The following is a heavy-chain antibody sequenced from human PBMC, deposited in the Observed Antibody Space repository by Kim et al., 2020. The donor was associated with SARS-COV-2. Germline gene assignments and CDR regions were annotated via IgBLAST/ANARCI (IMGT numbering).Heavy chain of an antibody. CDR3: AKVGGQEYYYGSGSYFDY. Sequence: GGSLRLSCAASGFTFDDYAMHWVRQAPGKGLEWVSGISWNSGSIGYADSVKGRFTISRDNAKNSLYLQMNSLRAEDTALYYCAKVGGQEYYYGSGSYFDYWGQGTLVTVSS. CDR1: GFTFDDYA. CDR2: ISWNSGSI. J-gene: IGHJ4*02. V-gene: IGHV3-9*01. D-gene: IGHD3-10*01.